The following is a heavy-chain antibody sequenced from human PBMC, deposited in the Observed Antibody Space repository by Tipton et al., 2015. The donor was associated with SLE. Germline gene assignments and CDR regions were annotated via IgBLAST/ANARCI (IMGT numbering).Heavy chain of an antibody. CDR3: ARDWEGRWELHLGIWVY. V-gene: IGHV4-30-4*01. CDR1: GGSISSGDYY. CDR2: IYYSGIT. D-gene: IGHD1-26*01. J-gene: IGHJ4*02. Sequence: TLSLTCTVSGGSISSGDYYWSWIRQPPGKGLEWIGSIYYSGITYYNPSLKSRVTISVDTSKNHFSLKLNSVTAADTAVYYCARDWEGRWELHLGIWVYWGQGTLVTVSS.